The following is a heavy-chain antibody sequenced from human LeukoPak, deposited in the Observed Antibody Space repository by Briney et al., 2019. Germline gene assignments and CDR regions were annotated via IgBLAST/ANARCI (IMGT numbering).Heavy chain of an antibody. CDR1: GGTFSSYA. CDR3: ARDALAMSSYFDY. CDR2: INSSGGRT. Sequence: ASVKVSCKASGGTFSSYAISWVRQAPGQGLEWLGTINSSGGRTTYAQKFQGRLTMTRDTSTRTVYMELTSLTSEDTGVYYCARDALAMSSYFDYWGQGTLVTVSS. D-gene: IGHD3-10*01. J-gene: IGHJ4*02. V-gene: IGHV1-46*01.